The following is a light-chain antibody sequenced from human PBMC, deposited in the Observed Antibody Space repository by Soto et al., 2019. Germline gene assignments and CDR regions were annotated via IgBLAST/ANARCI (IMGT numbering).Light chain of an antibody. CDR3: CSYAGSYTDV. J-gene: IGLJ1*01. V-gene: IGLV2-11*01. CDR1: SSDVGGYNY. Sequence: QSAPTQPRSVSGSPGQSVTISCTGTSSDVGGYNYVSWYQQHPGKAPKLMIYDVSKRPSGVPDRFSGSKSGNTASLTISGLQADDEADYYCCSYAGSYTDVFGIGTKVTVL. CDR2: DVS.